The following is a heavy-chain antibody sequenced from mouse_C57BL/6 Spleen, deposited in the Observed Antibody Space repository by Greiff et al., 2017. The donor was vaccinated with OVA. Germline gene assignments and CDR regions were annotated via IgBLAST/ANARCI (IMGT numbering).Heavy chain of an antibody. CDR2: IDPSDSYT. V-gene: IGHV1-69*01. CDR3: ARYYDYAMDY. Sequence: QVQLQQPGAELVMPGASVKLSCKASGYTFTSYWMHWVKQRPGPGLEWIGEIDPSDSYTNSNQKFKGKSTFTVDKSSSTAYMQLSSLTSEDSAVYYCARYYDYAMDYWGQGTSVTVSS. CDR1: GYTFTSYW. D-gene: IGHD1-1*01. J-gene: IGHJ4*01.